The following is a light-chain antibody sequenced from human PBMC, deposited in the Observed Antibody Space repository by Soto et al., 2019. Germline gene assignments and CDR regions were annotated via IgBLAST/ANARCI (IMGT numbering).Light chain of an antibody. CDR3: PHYADSPT. J-gene: IGKJ4*01. CDR1: RRVISGY. Sequence: EIVLTQSPGTLSLSPGERATVSCRASRRVISGYVAWYQQKPGQSPRLVIFGASTRATGIPDRFSGGGSGTDFTLTIRGLEPEDSAVYSCPHYADSPTFGGGTKVHIK. CDR2: GAS. V-gene: IGKV3-20*01.